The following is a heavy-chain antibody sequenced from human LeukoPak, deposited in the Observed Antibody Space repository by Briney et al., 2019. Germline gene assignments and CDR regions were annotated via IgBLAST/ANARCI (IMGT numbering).Heavy chain of an antibody. D-gene: IGHD6-13*01. CDR3: ARSRPEYSSSWLSAGYYYYYYYMDV. V-gene: IGHV1-18*01. J-gene: IGHJ6*03. CDR1: GYTFTSYG. CDR2: ISAYNGNT. Sequence: ASVTVSCKASGYTFTSYGISWVRQAPGQGLEWMGWISAYNGNTNYAQTIQGRVTITTDTSTSTAYMELRSLRSDDTAVDYCARSRPEYSSSWLSAGYYYYYYYMDVWGKGTTVTISS.